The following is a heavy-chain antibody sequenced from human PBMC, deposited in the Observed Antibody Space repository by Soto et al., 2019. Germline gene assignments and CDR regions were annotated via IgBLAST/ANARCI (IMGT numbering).Heavy chain of an antibody. CDR1: GFTCSSYA. CDR2: ITGSGAIT. V-gene: IGHV3-23*01. CDR3: ARDVWETTSMYYGLDV. Sequence: XVALRVYCADSGFTCSSYAMSWVRLAPGKGLEWVSGITGSGAITYYTDSVKGRFTISRDNSKNTLYLQMHSLRAEDTAVYYCARDVWETTSMYYGLDVWGLGTTVTV. D-gene: IGHD1-26*01. J-gene: IGHJ6*02.